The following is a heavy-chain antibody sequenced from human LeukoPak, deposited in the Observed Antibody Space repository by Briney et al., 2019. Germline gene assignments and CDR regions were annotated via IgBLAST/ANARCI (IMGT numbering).Heavy chain of an antibody. D-gene: IGHD1-7*01. CDR2: IKSKTDGGTT. J-gene: IGHJ6*03. CDR1: GFTFSNAW. Sequence: GGSLRLSCAASGFTFSNAWMSWVRQAPGKGLEWVGRIKSKTDGGTTDYAAPVKGRFTILRDDSKNTLYLQMNSLKTEDTAVYYCTTLRGDWNYAGDYYYYYMDVWGKGTTVTVSS. V-gene: IGHV3-15*01. CDR3: TTLRGDWNYAGDYYYYYMDV.